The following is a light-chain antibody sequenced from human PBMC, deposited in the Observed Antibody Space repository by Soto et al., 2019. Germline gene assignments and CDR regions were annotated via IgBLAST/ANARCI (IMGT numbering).Light chain of an antibody. CDR3: QQYGRSPST. CDR2: DAS. CDR1: QSVSSS. Sequence: VVLTQSPATLSLSPGDTATLSCGASQSVSSSLAWYQQKPGQAPRLLIYDASNRATGIPARFSGSGSGTEFTLTISRLEPEDFAVYYCQQYGRSPSTFGGGTKVDIK. J-gene: IGKJ4*01. V-gene: IGKV3D-20*01.